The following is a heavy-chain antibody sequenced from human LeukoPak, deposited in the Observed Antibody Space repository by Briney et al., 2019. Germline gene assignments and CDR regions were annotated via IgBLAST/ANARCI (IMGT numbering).Heavy chain of an antibody. CDR1: GFTFSSYG. V-gene: IGHV3-30*03. D-gene: IGHD5-12*01. J-gene: IGHJ4*02. CDR2: ISYDGSNK. CDR3: ARGYSGYDFDY. Sequence: GRSLRLSCAASGFTFSSYGIHWVRQAPGKGLEWVAVISYDGSNKYYADSVKGRFTISRDNAKNSLYLQMNSLRAEDTAVYYCARGYSGYDFDYWGQGTLVTVSS.